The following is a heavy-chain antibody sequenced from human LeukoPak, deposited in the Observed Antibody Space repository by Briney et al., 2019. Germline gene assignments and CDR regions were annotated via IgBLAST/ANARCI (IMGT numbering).Heavy chain of an antibody. CDR2: IKQDGSEK. CDR3: ARVSGRWFGEPIDY. V-gene: IGHV3-7*01. Sequence: GGSLRLSCAASGFTFSSYWMSWVRQAPGKGLEWVANIKQDGSEKYYVDSVKGRFTISRDNAKNSLYLQMNSLRAEDTAVYYCARVSGRWFGEPIDYWGQGTLVTVSS. J-gene: IGHJ4*02. CDR1: GFTFSSYW. D-gene: IGHD3-10*01.